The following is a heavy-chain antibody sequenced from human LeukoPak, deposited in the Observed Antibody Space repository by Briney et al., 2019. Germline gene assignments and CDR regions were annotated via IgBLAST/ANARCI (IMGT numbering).Heavy chain of an antibody. CDR3: ARHRWRGAVAGGLDY. D-gene: IGHD6-19*01. J-gene: IGHJ4*02. V-gene: IGHV4-59*08. CDR2: IYSTGST. Sequence: SETLSLTCTISGGSINNYYWSWIRQSPEKGLELIGYIYSTGSTNYNPSLKSRVTISVDTSKNQFSLKLSSVTAADTAVYYCARHRWRGAVAGGLDYWGQGTLVTVSS. CDR1: GGSINNYY.